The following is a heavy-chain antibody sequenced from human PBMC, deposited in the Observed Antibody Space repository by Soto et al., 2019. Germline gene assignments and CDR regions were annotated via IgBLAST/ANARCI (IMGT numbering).Heavy chain of an antibody. CDR3: AKLPVGAHGGVDAFEI. D-gene: IGHD1-26*01. Sequence: GGSLRLSCAASGFTFSSYGMHWVRQAPGKGLEWVAVISYDGSNKYYADSVKGRFTISRDNSKNTLYLQMNSLRAEDTAVYYCAKLPVGAHGGVDAFEIWGQGTMVTVSS. V-gene: IGHV3-30*18. CDR2: ISYDGSNK. J-gene: IGHJ3*02. CDR1: GFTFSSYG.